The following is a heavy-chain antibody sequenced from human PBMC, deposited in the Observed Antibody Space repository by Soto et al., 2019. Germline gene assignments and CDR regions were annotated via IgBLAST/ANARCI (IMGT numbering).Heavy chain of an antibody. J-gene: IGHJ5*02. CDR2: IYYSGST. CDR3: ARQNLITRNWFDP. D-gene: IGHD2-8*01. CDR1: GGSISSSSYY. V-gene: IGHV4-39*01. Sequence: SETLSLTCTVSGGSISSSSYYWGWIRQPPGKGLEWIGSIYYSGSTYYNPSLKSRVTISVDTSKNQFSLKLSSVTAADTAVYYFARQNLITRNWFDPWGQGTLVTVSS.